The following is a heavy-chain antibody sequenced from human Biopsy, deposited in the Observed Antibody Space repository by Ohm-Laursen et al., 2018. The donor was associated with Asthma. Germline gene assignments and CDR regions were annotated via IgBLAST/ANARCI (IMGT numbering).Heavy chain of an antibody. Sequence: GDSVKVSCKAPGGTFSNFAISWVRQAPGQGLEWLGGIMTVFGTTNYAQKFQGRATITADESTSTAYMEVTSLRFEDTAIYYCARCQVGYSSGWSLLLKKIYYSGMDVWGQGTAVTVSS. CDR1: GGTFSNFA. V-gene: IGHV1-69*13. D-gene: IGHD6-19*01. CDR3: ARCQVGYSSGWSLLLKKIYYSGMDV. J-gene: IGHJ6*02. CDR2: IMTVFGTT.